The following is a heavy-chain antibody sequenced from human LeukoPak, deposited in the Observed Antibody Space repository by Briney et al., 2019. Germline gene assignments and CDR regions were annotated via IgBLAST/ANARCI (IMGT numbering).Heavy chain of an antibody. V-gene: IGHV4-59*01. D-gene: IGHD6-13*01. CDR1: GGSISSFY. J-gene: IGHJ4*02. CDR3: ASSRWYNRYFDY. CDR2: IDYSVTT. Sequence: SEPLSLTCTVSGGSISSFYWNWIRQPPGKGLEWIGYIDYSVTTNFNPSLKSRVTISVDTSNNQFSLRVRSVTAADTAVYYCASSRWYNRYFDYWGQGTLVSVS.